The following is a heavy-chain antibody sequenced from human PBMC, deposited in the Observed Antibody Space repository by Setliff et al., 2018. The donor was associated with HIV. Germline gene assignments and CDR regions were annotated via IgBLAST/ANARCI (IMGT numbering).Heavy chain of an antibody. CDR1: GYRFTSYG. CDR2: INTYNGNT. CDR3: VRAAGLWFGEPFDY. V-gene: IGHV1-18*01. Sequence: GASVKVSCKASGYRFTSYGVSWVRQAPGQGLEWIGWINTYNGNTNYPLMLQGRVTMTTDTSTSTAYMELRSLRSDDTAVYYCVRAAGLWFGEPFDYWGQGSLVTVSS. D-gene: IGHD3-10*01. J-gene: IGHJ4*02.